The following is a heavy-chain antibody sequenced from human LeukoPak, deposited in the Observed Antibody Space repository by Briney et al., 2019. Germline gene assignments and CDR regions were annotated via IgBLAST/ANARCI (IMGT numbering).Heavy chain of an antibody. V-gene: IGHV4-59*01. J-gene: IGHJ4*02. Sequence: PSETLSLTCAVYGGSFSGYYWNWIRQPPGKGLEWIGYIYYSGSTNYNPSLKSRVTISVDTSKNQFSLKLTSLTAADTAVYYCAREDSSGYLGYWGQGTLVTVSS. CDR3: AREDSSGYLGY. CDR2: IYYSGST. CDR1: GGSFSGYY. D-gene: IGHD3-22*01.